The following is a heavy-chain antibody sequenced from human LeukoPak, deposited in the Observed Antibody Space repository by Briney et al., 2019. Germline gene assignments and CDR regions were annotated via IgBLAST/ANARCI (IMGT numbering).Heavy chain of an antibody. D-gene: IGHD4-17*01. V-gene: IGHV3-11*01. J-gene: IGHJ4*02. CDR3: VRAVTLDY. CDR1: GFTFSTYY. Sequence: SGGSLRLSCAASGFTFSTYYMYWIRQAPGKGLEWVSYISHTGSNIYYADSAKGRFTISRDNAKKSLYLQMNSLRVEDTAVYYCVRAVTLDYWGQGTLVTASS. CDR2: ISHTGSNI.